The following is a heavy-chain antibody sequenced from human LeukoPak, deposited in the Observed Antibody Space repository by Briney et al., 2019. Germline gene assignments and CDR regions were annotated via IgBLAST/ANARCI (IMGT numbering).Heavy chain of an antibody. CDR2: TYYRSKLYN. Sequence: SQTLSLTCAISGDSVSSNSAAWNWIRQSPSRGLEWLVRTYYRSKLYNDYAVSVKIRITINPDTSKNQFSLQLNSVTPEDTAVYYCARDSLYCSSTSCYRVPFDYWGQGTLVTVSS. CDR1: GDSVSSNSAA. D-gene: IGHD2-2*02. J-gene: IGHJ4*02. CDR3: ARDSLYCSSTSCYRVPFDY. V-gene: IGHV6-1*01.